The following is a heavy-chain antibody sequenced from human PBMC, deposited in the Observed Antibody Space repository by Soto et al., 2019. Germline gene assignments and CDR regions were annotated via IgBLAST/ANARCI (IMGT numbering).Heavy chain of an antibody. Sequence: SETLSLTCTVSGGSISSSSYYRGWIRQPPGKGLEWIGSIYYSGSTYYNPSLKSRVTISVDTSKNQFSLKLSSVTAADTAVYYCARQSYDSSGYSAYWGQGTLVTVSS. D-gene: IGHD3-22*01. CDR1: GGSISSSSYY. V-gene: IGHV4-39*01. J-gene: IGHJ4*02. CDR2: IYYSGST. CDR3: ARQSYDSSGYSAY.